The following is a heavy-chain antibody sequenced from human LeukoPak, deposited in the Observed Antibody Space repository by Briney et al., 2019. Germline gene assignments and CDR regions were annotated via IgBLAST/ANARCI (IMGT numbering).Heavy chain of an antibody. D-gene: IGHD1-26*01. CDR2: INPNSGGT. J-gene: IGHJ3*02. CDR3: AREDDTGRYMGDDAFDI. Sequence: ASVKVSCKASGYTFTGYYMRWVRQAPGQGLEWMGWINPNSGGTNYAQKFQGRVTMTRDTSISTAYMELSRLRSEDTAVYYCAREDDTGRYMGDDAFDIWGQGTMVTVSS. CDR1: GYTFTGYY. V-gene: IGHV1-2*02.